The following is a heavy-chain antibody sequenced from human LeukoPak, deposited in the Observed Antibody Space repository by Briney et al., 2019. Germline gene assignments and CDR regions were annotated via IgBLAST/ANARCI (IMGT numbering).Heavy chain of an antibody. Sequence: GGSLRLSCAASGFTFDDYTMHWVRQAPGKGLEWVSLISWDGGSTYYADSVKGRFTISRDNSKNSLYLQMNSLRTEDTALYYCAKPSSSWTYYYYMDVWGKGTTVTVSS. J-gene: IGHJ6*03. D-gene: IGHD6-13*01. CDR2: ISWDGGST. CDR3: AKPSSSWTYYYYMDV. CDR1: GFTFDDYT. V-gene: IGHV3-43*01.